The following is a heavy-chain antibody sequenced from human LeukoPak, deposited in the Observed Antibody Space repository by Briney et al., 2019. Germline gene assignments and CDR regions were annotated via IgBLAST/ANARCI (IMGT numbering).Heavy chain of an antibody. CDR1: SGSISSGDYY. J-gene: IGHJ3*02. CDR3: AIYYDSSGYYYPRRDAFDI. V-gene: IGHV4-30-4*01. CDR2: IYYSGST. D-gene: IGHD3-22*01. Sequence: SQTLSLTCTVSSGSISSGDYYWSWIRQPPGKGLEWIGYIYYSGSTYYNPSLKSRVTISVDTSKNQFSLKLSSVTAADTAVYYCAIYYDSSGYYYPRRDAFDIWGQGTMVTVSS.